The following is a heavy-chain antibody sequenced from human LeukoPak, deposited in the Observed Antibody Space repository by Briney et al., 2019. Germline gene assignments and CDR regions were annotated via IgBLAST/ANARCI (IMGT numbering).Heavy chain of an antibody. J-gene: IGHJ4*02. Sequence: PGGSLRLSCATSGFTFSNFWMSWVRQAPGKGLEWVANIKQDGSEKYYVDSVKGRFTISRDNAKNSLYLQMNSLRAEDTAVYYCANGDGFDHWGQGTLVTVSS. CDR1: GFTFSNFW. CDR3: ANGDGFDH. CDR2: IKQDGSEK. D-gene: IGHD5-24*01. V-gene: IGHV3-7*01.